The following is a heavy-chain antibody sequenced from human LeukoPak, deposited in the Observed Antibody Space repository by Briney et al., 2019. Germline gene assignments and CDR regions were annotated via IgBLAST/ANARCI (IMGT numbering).Heavy chain of an antibody. CDR3: AKISPYDGRYSDC. J-gene: IGHJ4*02. CDR1: GFTFSSYA. CDR2: VSASGATT. V-gene: IGHV3-23*01. Sequence: PGGSLRLSCAASGFTFSSYAMTWVRQAPGKGLEWVSSVSASGATTYYADSVKGRFTISRDNSKNTLYLQMNSLRAEETAVYCCAKISPYDGRYSDCWGQGTLVTVSS. D-gene: IGHD1-26*01.